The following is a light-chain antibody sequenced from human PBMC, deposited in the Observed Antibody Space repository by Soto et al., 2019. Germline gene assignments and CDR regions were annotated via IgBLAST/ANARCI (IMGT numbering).Light chain of an antibody. CDR2: EGS. CDR1: SSDIGSYNL. CDR3: CSYAGSAIVV. J-gene: IGLJ2*01. V-gene: IGLV2-23*01. Sequence: QSVLTQPASVSGSLGQSITISCTGTSSDIGSYNLVSWYQQHPGKAPEVMIYEGSKRPSGVSNRFSGSKSGNTASLTISGLQAEDEADYYCCSYAGSAIVVFGGGTKVTVL.